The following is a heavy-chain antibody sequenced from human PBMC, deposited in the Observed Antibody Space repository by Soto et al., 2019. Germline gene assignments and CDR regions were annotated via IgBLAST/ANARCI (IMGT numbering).Heavy chain of an antibody. CDR2: IYYSGST. J-gene: IGHJ5*02. V-gene: IGHV4-39*01. D-gene: IGHD3-3*01. CDR3: ARRITIFGVVIISEWFDP. Sequence: PSETLSLTCTVSGVSISSSSYYWGWIRQPPGKGLEWIGSIYYSGSTYYNPSLKSRVTISVDTSKNQFSLKLSSVTAADTAVYYCARRITIFGVVIISEWFDPWGQGTLVTVSS. CDR1: GVSISSSSYY.